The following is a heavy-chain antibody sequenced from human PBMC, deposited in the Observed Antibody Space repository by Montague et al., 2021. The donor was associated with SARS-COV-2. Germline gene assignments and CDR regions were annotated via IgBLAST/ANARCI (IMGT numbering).Heavy chain of an antibody. CDR3: ARVPSSSWYFEY. Sequence: SLRLSCAAPGFNFSSYWMSWVRQAPGKGLEWVANIKQDGSEKYYVDSVKGRSTISRDNAKHSLYLQMSSLRAEDTAVYYCARVPSSSWYFEYWGQGTLVTVSS. D-gene: IGHD6-13*01. V-gene: IGHV3-7*01. CDR2: IKQDGSEK. CDR1: GFNFSSYW. J-gene: IGHJ4*02.